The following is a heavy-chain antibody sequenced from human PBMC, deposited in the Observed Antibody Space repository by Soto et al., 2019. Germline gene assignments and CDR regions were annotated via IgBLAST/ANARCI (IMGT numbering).Heavy chain of an antibody. J-gene: IGHJ4*02. CDR2: ISAYNGNT. CDR1: GYTFTSYG. CDR3: ARDVPTVTTGGPDY. D-gene: IGHD4-17*01. Sequence: QVQLVQSGVEVEKPGASVKVSCKASGYTFTSYGISWVRQAPGQGLEWMGWISAYNGNTNYAQKFQGRVTMTTDTSTRTAYMELRSLRSDGTAVYYCARDVPTVTTGGPDYWGQGPLVTVSS. V-gene: IGHV1-18*01.